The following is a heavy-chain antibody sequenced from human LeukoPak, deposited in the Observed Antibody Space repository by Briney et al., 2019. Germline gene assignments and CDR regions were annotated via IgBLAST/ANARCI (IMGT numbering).Heavy chain of an antibody. V-gene: IGHV3-9*03. CDR1: RFTFDDYA. CDR3: AKGYCSSTSCLSDY. J-gene: IGHJ4*02. CDR2: ISWNSGSI. D-gene: IGHD2-2*01. Sequence: PGGSLRLSCAASRFTFDDYAMHWVRQAPGKGLEWVSGISWNSGSIGYADSVKGRFTISRDNAKNSLYLQMNSLRAEDMALYYCAKGYCSSTSCLSDYWGQGTLVTVSS.